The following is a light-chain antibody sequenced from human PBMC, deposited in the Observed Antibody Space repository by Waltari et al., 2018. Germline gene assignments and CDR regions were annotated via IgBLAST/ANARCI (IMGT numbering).Light chain of an antibody. J-gene: IGKJ2*01. V-gene: IGKV2-30*02. Sequence: DVVMTQSPLSLPVTLGQPASISCKSSQSLVHSDGNTHLNWFQQRPGQSQRRLIYRVSNRDSGVPDRFSGSGSDTDFTLKISRVEAGDVGVYYCMQGTHWPYTFGQGTKLDIK. CDR3: MQGTHWPYT. CDR2: RVS. CDR1: QSLVHSDGNTH.